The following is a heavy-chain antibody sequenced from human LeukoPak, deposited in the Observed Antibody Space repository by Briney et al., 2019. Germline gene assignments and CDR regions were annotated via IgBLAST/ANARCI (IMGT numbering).Heavy chain of an antibody. CDR2: ISAGGGST. J-gene: IGHJ4*02. CDR1: GFTFSNYA. Sequence: GGSLRLSCAASGFTFSNYAMSWVRQAPGKGLEWVSAISAGGGSTYYADSVKGRFTISRDNSRNTLYLQVNSLGVEDTAVYYCAKRDEYSSSQSDYWGQGTLVTVSS. CDR3: AKRDEYSSSQSDY. D-gene: IGHD6-6*01. V-gene: IGHV3-23*01.